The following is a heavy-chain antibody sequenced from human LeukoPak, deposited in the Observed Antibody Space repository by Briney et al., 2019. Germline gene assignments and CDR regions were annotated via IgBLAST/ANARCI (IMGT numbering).Heavy chain of an antibody. V-gene: IGHV4-4*02. CDR3: AGAYSGSYYSLDFDY. CDR1: GGSISSSNW. D-gene: IGHD1-26*01. J-gene: IGHJ4*02. Sequence: TSETLSLTCAVSGGSISSSNWWSWVRQPPGKGLEWIGSIYHSGSTYYNPSLKSRVTISVDTSKNQFSLKLSSVAAADTAVYYCAGAYSGSYYSLDFDYWGQGTLVTVSS. CDR2: IYHSGST.